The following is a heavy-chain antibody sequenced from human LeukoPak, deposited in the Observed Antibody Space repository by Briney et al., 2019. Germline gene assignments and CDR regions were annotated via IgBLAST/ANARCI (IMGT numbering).Heavy chain of an antibody. D-gene: IGHD5-12*01. V-gene: IGHV4-39*02. CDR1: GGSISSSSYY. CDR2: IYYSGST. CDR3: ARDGGGYRFYNWFDP. J-gene: IGHJ5*02. Sequence: SETLSLTCTVSGGSISSSSYYWGWIRQPPGKGLEWIGSIYYSGSTYYNPSLKSRVTISVDTSKNQFSLKLSSVTAADTAVYYCARDGGGYRFYNWFDPWGQGTLVTVSS.